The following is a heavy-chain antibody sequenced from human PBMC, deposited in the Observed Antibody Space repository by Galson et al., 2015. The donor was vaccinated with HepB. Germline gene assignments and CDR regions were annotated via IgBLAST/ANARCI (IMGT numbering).Heavy chain of an antibody. CDR1: GLTFSSYW. Sequence: SLRLSCAGSGLTFSSYWMSWVRQAPGKGLEWVANIKEDGSEKYYVESLKGRFTISRDNAKNSLYLQMNSLRAEDTAVYYCATTAYCGGGCHYYPFDYWGQGTLVTVSS. CDR2: IKEDGSEK. CDR3: ATTAYCGGGCHYYPFDY. J-gene: IGHJ4*02. V-gene: IGHV3-7*01. D-gene: IGHD2-21*01.